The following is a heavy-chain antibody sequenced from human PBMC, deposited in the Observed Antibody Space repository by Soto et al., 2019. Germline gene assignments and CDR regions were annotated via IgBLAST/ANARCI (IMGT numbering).Heavy chain of an antibody. V-gene: IGHV3-74*01. CDR3: ARGERIPGHYYYYYGMDV. J-gene: IGHJ6*02. CDR1: GFTFSSYW. Sequence: PGGSLRLSCAASGFTFSSYWMHWVRQAPGKGLVWVSRINSDGSSTSYADSVKGRFTISRDNAKNTLYLQMNSLRAEDTAVYYCARGERIPGHYYYYYGMDVWGQGTTVTVSS. D-gene: IGHD5-18*01. CDR2: INSDGSST.